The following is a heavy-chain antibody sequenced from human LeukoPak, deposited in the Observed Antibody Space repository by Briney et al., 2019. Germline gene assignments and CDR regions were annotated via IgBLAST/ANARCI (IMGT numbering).Heavy chain of an antibody. Sequence: PSETLSLTCTFSGGSISSYYWSWIRQPAGKGLEWIGRIHTTGSTNYNPSLTSRVTMSVDTPKSQFSLKLSSVTAADTAVYYCARGRYYYDTSGYDAFDIWGQGTMVTVSS. V-gene: IGHV4-4*07. D-gene: IGHD3-22*01. CDR3: ARGRYYYDTSGYDAFDI. J-gene: IGHJ3*02. CDR2: IHTTGST. CDR1: GGSISSYY.